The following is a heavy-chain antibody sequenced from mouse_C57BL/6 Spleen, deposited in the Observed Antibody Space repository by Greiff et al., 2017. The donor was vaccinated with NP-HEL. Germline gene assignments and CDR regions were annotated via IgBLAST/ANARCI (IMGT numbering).Heavy chain of an antibody. V-gene: IGHV5-4*01. CDR3: AREGDGYYGDY. Sequence: VQLKESGGGLVKPGGSLKLSCAASGFTFSSYAMSWVRQTPEKRLEWVATISDGGSYTYYPDNVKGRFTISRDNAKNNLYLQMSHLKSEDTAMYYCAREGDGYYGDYWGQGTTLTVSS. J-gene: IGHJ2*01. D-gene: IGHD2-3*01. CDR2: ISDGGSYT. CDR1: GFTFSSYA.